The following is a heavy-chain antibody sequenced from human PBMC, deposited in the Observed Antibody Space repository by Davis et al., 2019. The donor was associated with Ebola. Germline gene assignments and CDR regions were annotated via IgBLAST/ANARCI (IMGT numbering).Heavy chain of an antibody. J-gene: IGHJ6*02. D-gene: IGHD3-16*01. CDR1: GFTFSSNP. V-gene: IGHV3-30-3*01. CDR3: ARDRTWGALGGMDV. Sequence: GESLKISCAASGFTFSSNPMHWVRQAPGKGLEWVAFISFDGSNKDYADSVKGRFTISRDNSKNMLYLETKSLRAEDTAVYYCARDRTWGALGGMDVWGQGTTVTVSS. CDR2: ISFDGSNK.